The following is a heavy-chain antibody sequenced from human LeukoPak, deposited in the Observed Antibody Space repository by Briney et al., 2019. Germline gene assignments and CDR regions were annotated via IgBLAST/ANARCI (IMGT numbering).Heavy chain of an antibody. CDR1: GFTFSSYS. J-gene: IGHJ4*02. CDR2: ISSSSGYI. V-gene: IGHV3-21*01. Sequence: PGGSLRLSCAASGFTFSSYSMNWVRQAPGKGLEWVSSISSSSGYIYYADSVKGRFTISRDNAKNSLYLQMNSLRAEDTAVYYCARGDYASNSGFDYWGQGTLVTVSS. D-gene: IGHD4-17*01. CDR3: ARGDYASNSGFDY.